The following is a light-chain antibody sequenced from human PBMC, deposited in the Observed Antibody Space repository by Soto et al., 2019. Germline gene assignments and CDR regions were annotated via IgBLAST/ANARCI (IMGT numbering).Light chain of an antibody. Sequence: DIQMTQSPSTLSGSVGDRVTITCRASQTISSWLAWYQQKPGKAPKLLIYKASTLKSGVPSRFSGSGSGTDFTLTISSLQPEDFAVYYCQQYNNWPPTFGQGTRLEIK. V-gene: IGKV1-5*03. CDR3: QQYNNWPPT. CDR2: KAS. CDR1: QTISSW. J-gene: IGKJ5*01.